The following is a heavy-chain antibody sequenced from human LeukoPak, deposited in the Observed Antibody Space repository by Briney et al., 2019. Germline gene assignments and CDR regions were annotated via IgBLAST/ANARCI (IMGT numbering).Heavy chain of an antibody. CDR2: FYYSGST. Sequence: SDTLSLTCTVSVASITSGSHYWGWIRQPPGKRVEWIGGFYYSGSTYYNSSLKSRVTISADTSKHQLSLHLASLTAADTAGYFCARDLGSETLRQYFYYWGQARLVTVSS. D-gene: IGHD3-10*01. J-gene: IGHJ4*02. V-gene: IGHV4-39*02. CDR3: ARDLGSETLRQYFYY. CDR1: VASITSGSHY.